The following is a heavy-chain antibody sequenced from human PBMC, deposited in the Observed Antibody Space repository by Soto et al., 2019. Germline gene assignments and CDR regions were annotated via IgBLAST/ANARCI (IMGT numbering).Heavy chain of an antibody. V-gene: IGHV1-46*03. Sequence: QVQLVQSGAEVKKPGASVKVSCKASGYTFTSYYMHWVRQAPGQGLEWMGIINPSGGSTSYAQKFQGRVTLTKDTATSKVYLGLSSLRSEDTAVYYCASGMYSSSWYVSDYWGQGTLVTVSS. D-gene: IGHD6-13*01. CDR1: GYTFTSYY. CDR3: ASGMYSSSWYVSDY. J-gene: IGHJ4*02. CDR2: INPSGGST.